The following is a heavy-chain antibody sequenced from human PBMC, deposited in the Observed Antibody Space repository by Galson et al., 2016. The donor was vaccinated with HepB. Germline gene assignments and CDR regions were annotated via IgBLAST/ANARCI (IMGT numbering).Heavy chain of an antibody. CDR3: ARGYGDNGDS. V-gene: IGHV1-18*01. Sequence: SCAASGFTFSSYGIHWVRQAPGQGPEWMGWISAYSGNTNYARKFQGRVTMTTDTSTSTAYMELRRLKSDDTAVYYCARGYGDNGDSWGQGTLVTVSS. CDR2: ISAYSGNT. J-gene: IGHJ4*02. D-gene: IGHD2-21*02. CDR1: GFTFSSYG.